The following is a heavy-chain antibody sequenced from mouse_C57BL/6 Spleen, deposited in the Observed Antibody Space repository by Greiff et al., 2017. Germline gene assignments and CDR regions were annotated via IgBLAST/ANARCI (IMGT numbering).Heavy chain of an antibody. Sequence: QVQLKESGPGLVAPSQCLSITCTVSGFSLTSYGVHWVRQPPGKGLEWLVVIWSDGSTTYNSALKSRLSISKDNSKSQVFLKMNSLQTDDTAMYYCARPNYDYAYAMDYWGQGTSVTVSS. D-gene: IGHD2-4*01. CDR2: IWSDGST. CDR1: GFSLTSYG. CDR3: ARPNYDYAYAMDY. V-gene: IGHV2-6*03. J-gene: IGHJ4*01.